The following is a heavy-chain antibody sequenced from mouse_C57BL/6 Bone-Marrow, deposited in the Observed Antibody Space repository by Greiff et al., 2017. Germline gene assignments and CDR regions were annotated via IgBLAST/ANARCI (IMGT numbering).Heavy chain of an antibody. V-gene: IGHV1-11*01. J-gene: IGHJ4*01. CDR1: GYTFTDHI. CDR3: AYGSSYENYAMDY. Sequence: QVQLKESGAELASPGASVTLSCKASGYTFTDHIMNWVKKRPGQGLEWIGRIYPVSGETNYNQKLMGKATFSVDRSSSTVYMVLNSLTSEDPAVYYCAYGSSYENYAMDYWGQGTSVTVSS. CDR2: IYPVSGET. D-gene: IGHD1-1*01.